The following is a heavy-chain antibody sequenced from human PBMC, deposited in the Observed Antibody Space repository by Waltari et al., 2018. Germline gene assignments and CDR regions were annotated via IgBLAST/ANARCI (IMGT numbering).Heavy chain of an antibody. D-gene: IGHD3-22*01. J-gene: IGHJ3*02. V-gene: IGHV1-69*13. CDR1: GGTFSSYA. CDR2: IIPIFGTA. CDR3: ARDKGVTMIVGGYGAFDI. Sequence: QVQLVQSGAEVKKPGSSVKVSCKASGGTFSSYAISWVRQAPGQGLEWMGRIIPIFGTANYAQKFQGRVTITADKSTSTAYMELSSLRSEDTAVYYCARDKGVTMIVGGYGAFDIWGQGTMVTVSS.